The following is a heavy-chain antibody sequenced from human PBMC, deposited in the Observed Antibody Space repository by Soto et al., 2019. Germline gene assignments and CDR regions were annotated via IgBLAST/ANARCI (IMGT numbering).Heavy chain of an antibody. Sequence: GGSLRLSCAASGFSVSSNYMSWVRQAPGKGLEWVSVIYSGGSTYYADSVKGRFTISRHNSKNTLYLQMNSLRAEDTAVYYCARGGSVVVVPAAMEGETTKPGYIDVWGKGTTVTVSS. CDR3: ARGGSVVVVPAAMEGETTKPGYIDV. V-gene: IGHV3-53*04. D-gene: IGHD2-2*01. CDR2: IYSGGST. CDR1: GFSVSSNY. J-gene: IGHJ6*03.